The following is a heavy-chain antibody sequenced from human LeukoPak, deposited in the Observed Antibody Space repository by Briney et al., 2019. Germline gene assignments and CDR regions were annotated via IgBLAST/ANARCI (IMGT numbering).Heavy chain of an antibody. CDR1: GFTFSSYA. CDR3: VGTAMVKGFFDY. Sequence: GGSLRLFCSASGFTFSSYAMHWVRQAPGKGLEYVSAISSNGGSTYYADSVKGRFTISRDNSKNTLYLQMSCLRAEDTAVYYCVGTAMVKGFFDYWGQGTLVTVSS. D-gene: IGHD5-18*01. V-gene: IGHV3-64D*06. J-gene: IGHJ4*02. CDR2: ISSNGGST.